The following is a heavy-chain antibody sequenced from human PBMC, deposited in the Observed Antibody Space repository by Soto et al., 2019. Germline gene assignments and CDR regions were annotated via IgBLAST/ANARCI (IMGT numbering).Heavy chain of an antibody. CDR3: ARHSYYYGSTYGCWLDP. CDR2: IYYSGST. D-gene: IGHD3-10*01. Sequence: SETLSLTCSVSGGSISSSSDYWGWIRQPPGKGLEWIGSIYYSGSTYYNPSLKSRVTISVDTSKNQFSLKLRSVTAADTAVYFCARHSYYYGSTYGCWLDPWGQGTLVTVSS. J-gene: IGHJ5*02. CDR1: GGSISSSSDY. V-gene: IGHV4-39*01.